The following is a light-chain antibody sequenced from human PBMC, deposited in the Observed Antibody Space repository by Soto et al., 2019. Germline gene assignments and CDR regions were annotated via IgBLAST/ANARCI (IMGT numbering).Light chain of an antibody. CDR1: QSVSSSY. CDR2: GAS. CDR3: KQYNNSPLT. Sequence: EIVLTQSPGTLSLSPGERATLSCRASQSVSSSYLAWYQQKPGQAPRLLIYGASNRATGIQARFSGSGSGTDFTLTIRRLEPEDFAVYYCKQYNNSPLTFGGGTKVDIK. V-gene: IGKV3-20*01. J-gene: IGKJ4*01.